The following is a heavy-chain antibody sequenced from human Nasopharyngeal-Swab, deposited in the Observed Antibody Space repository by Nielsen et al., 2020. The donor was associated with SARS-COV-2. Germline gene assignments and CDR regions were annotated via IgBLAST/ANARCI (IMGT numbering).Heavy chain of an antibody. V-gene: IGHV4-39*07. CDR2: IYYSGST. J-gene: IGHJ5*02. Sequence: PGKGLEWIGSIYYSGSTYYNPSLKSRVTISVDTSKNQFSLKLSSVTAADTAVYYCARDRTIFGVVQGWFDPWGQGTLVTVSS. CDR3: ARDRTIFGVVQGWFDP. D-gene: IGHD3-3*01.